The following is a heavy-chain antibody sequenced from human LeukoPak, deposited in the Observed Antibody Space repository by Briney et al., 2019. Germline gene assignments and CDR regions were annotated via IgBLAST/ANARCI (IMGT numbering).Heavy chain of an antibody. CDR3: ARYDFWSGYHYFDY. CDR1: GYTFTSYD. CDR2: MNPNSGNT. J-gene: IGHJ4*02. Sequence: ASVKVSCKASGYTFTSYDINWVRQATGQGLEWMGWMNPNSGNTGYAQKFQGRVIMTRNTSISTAYMELSSLTSDDTAVYYCARYDFWSGYHYFDYWGQGTLVTVSS. V-gene: IGHV1-8*01. D-gene: IGHD3-3*01.